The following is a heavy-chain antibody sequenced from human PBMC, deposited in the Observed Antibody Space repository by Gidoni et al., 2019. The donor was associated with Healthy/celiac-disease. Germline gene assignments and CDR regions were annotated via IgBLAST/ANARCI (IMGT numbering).Heavy chain of an antibody. V-gene: IGHV4-59*01. D-gene: IGHD6-13*01. Sequence: QVQLQESGPGLVKPSETLSLTCTVSGGSISSYYWSWIRQPPGKGLEWIGYIYYSGSTNYNPSLKSRVTISVDTSKNQFSLKLSSVTAADTAVYYCAREVAAAPNDYFDYWGQGTLVTVSS. CDR3: AREVAAAPNDYFDY. CDR1: GGSISSYY. CDR2: IYYSGST. J-gene: IGHJ4*02.